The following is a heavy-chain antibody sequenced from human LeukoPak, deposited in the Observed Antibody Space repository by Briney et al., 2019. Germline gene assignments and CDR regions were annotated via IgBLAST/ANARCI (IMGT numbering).Heavy chain of an antibody. D-gene: IGHD4-23*01. CDR2: IYTSGST. Sequence: SETLSLTCTVSGGSISGYYWSWIRQPAGKGLEWIGRIYTSGSTNYNPSLKSRVTMSVDTSKNQFSLKLSSVTAADTAVYYCARVRSYGGNSLFDYWGQGTLVTVSS. J-gene: IGHJ4*02. CDR1: GGSISGYY. CDR3: ARVRSYGGNSLFDY. V-gene: IGHV4-4*07.